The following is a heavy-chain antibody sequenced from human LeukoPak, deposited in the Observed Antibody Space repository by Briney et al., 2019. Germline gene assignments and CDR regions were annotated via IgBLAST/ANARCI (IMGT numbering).Heavy chain of an antibody. CDR1: GFAFSSYS. V-gene: IGHV3-21*01. Sequence: KPGGSLRLSCAASGFAFSSYSMNWVREAPGEGLEWVSSISSSSSYIYYADSVKGRFTISRDNAKNSLYLQMNSLRAEDTAVYYCAREIRLWRRNENWFDPWGQGTLVTVSS. D-gene: IGHD5-18*01. J-gene: IGHJ5*02. CDR2: ISSSSSYI. CDR3: AREIRLWRRNENWFDP.